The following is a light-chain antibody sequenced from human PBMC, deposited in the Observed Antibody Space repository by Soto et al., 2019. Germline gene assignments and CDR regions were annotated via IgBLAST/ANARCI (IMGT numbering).Light chain of an antibody. CDR1: SSDVGGFDY. CDR2: DVF. V-gene: IGLV2-14*03. CDR3: GSYTSSTRAV. J-gene: IGLJ1*01. Sequence: QSALTQPASVSGSPGQSITISCTGTSSDVGGFDYVSWYQQHPGKAPKLMSFDVFTRPSGVSNRFAGSKSGNTASLTISGLQAEDEADYYCGSYTSSTRAVFGTGTKVTVL.